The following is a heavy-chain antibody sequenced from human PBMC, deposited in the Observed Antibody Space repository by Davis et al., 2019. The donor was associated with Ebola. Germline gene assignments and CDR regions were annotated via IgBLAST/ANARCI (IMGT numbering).Heavy chain of an antibody. D-gene: IGHD1-1*01. CDR3: ARGTYTTGRDYYSYYVMDV. J-gene: IGHJ6*02. Sequence: MPSETLSLTCTVSGGPISSHYWSWLRQPPGKGLEWIGYIYSSGSTKYHPSLTSRVTVSLDTSRNQFSLRLTSVTSADTATYYCARGTYTTGRDYYSYYVMDVWGQGTTVTVSS. V-gene: IGHV4-59*11. CDR1: GGPISSHY. CDR2: IYSSGST.